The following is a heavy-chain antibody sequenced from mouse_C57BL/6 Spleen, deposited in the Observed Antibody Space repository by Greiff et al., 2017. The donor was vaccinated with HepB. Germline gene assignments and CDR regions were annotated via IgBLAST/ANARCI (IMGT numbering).Heavy chain of an antibody. CDR2: ISDGGSYT. D-gene: IGHD2-2*01. J-gene: IGHJ4*01. V-gene: IGHV5-4*03. CDR1: GFTFSSYA. CDR3: ARVYGYDNYYAMDY. Sequence: EVKLMESGGGLVKPGGSLKLSCAASGFTFSSYAMSWVRQTPEKRLEWVATISDGGSYTYYPDNVKGRLTISRDNAKNNLYLQMSHLKSEDTAMYYCARVYGYDNYYAMDYWGQGTSVTVSS.